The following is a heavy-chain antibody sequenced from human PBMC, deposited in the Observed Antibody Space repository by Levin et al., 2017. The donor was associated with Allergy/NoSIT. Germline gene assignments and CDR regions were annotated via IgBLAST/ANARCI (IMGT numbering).Heavy chain of an antibody. V-gene: IGHV5-51*01. CDR3: ARSKTSAGYYFDY. CDR1: GYSFTTYW. Sequence: GGSLRLSCRGSGYSFTTYWIGWVRQMPGKGLEWMGIIYPGDSNTIYSPSFQGQVTISADKSISTAYLQWSSLKASDTAMYYCARSKTSAGYYFDYWGQGTLVTVSS. J-gene: IGHJ4*02. CDR2: IYPGDSNT. D-gene: IGHD6-19*01.